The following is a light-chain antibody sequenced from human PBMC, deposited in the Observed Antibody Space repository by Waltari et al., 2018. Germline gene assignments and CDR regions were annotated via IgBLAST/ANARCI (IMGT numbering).Light chain of an antibody. CDR1: RSDIGAYNY. CDR2: EVT. J-gene: IGLJ2*01. Sequence: QSALTQPPSASGSPGQSVTISCTGTRSDIGAYNYVSWYQQHPGKAPKFIMFEVTKRPSGVPYRFSGSKSGITASLTISGLQPEDEADYYCSSYAGSNYLVFGGGTKLTVL. V-gene: IGLV2-8*01. CDR3: SSYAGSNYLV.